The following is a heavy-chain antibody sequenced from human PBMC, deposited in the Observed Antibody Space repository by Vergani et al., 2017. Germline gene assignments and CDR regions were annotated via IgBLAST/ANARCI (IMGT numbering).Heavy chain of an antibody. Sequence: QVQLQESGPGLVKPSETLSLTCNVSGGSLSTSYWSWIRQPPGKALEWIGLIYYSGSTKYNPSPTSRVTILVDTSKNQLSLNLSSVTSADTAVYYCARANYYYYGMDVWGPGTTVTVSS. CDR2: IYYSGST. D-gene: IGHD3-10*01. CDR3: ARANYYYYGMDV. CDR1: GGSLSTSY. J-gene: IGHJ6*02. V-gene: IGHV4-59*01.